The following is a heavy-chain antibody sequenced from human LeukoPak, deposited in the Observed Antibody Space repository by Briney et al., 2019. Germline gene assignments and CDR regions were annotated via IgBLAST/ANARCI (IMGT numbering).Heavy chain of an antibody. CDR2: IKSKTDGGTA. Sequence: GGSLRLSCAASGFTFNNAWMSWVRQAPGKGLEWVGRIKSKTDGGTADHAAPVKGRFTISRDDSENTLYLQMNSLKTEETAMYYCTTLAVAGGGQGTLVTVSS. J-gene: IGHJ4*02. D-gene: IGHD6-19*01. CDR1: GFTFNNAW. V-gene: IGHV3-15*01. CDR3: TTLAVAG.